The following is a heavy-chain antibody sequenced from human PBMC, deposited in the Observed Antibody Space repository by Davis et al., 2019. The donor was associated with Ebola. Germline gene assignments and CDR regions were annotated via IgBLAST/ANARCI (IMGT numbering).Heavy chain of an antibody. J-gene: IGHJ6*02. CDR3: ARGGYDFWSGYYYGYGMDV. CDR2: IYYSGST. Sequence: MPSETLSLTCTVSGGSISSGGYYWSWIRQHPGKGLEWIGYIYYSGSTYYNPSLKSRVTISVDTSKNQFPLKLSSVTAADTAVYYCARGGYDFWSGYYYGYGMDVWGQGTTVTVSS. CDR1: GGSISSGGYY. V-gene: IGHV4-31*03. D-gene: IGHD3-3*01.